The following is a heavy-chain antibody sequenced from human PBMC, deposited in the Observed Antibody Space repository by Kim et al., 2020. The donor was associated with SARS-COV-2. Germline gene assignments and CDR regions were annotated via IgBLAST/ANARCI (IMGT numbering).Heavy chain of an antibody. Sequence: SETLSLTCTVSGGSISRSSYYWGWIRQPPGRGLEWIGSIYYSGSSNYNPSLKSRVTISVDTSRNQFSLKLSSVTAADTAVYYCARLVGNDPDTTMEPSGYWGQGTLVTVSS. CDR3: ARLVGNDPDTTMEPSGY. V-gene: IGHV4-39*01. CDR1: GGSISRSSYY. D-gene: IGHD5-18*01. CDR2: IYYSGSS. J-gene: IGHJ4*02.